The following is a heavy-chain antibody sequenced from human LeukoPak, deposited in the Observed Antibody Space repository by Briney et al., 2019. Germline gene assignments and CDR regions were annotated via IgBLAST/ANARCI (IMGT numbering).Heavy chain of an antibody. D-gene: IGHD3-10*01. Sequence: APVKVSCKASGYTFTGYYMHWVRQAPGQGLEWMGWINPNSGGTNYAQKFQGWVTMTRDTSISTAYMELSRLRSDDTAVYYCARDQRRNYYGSGSRFRYGMDVWGQGTTVTVSS. CDR3: ARDQRRNYYGSGSRFRYGMDV. CDR1: GYTFTGYY. V-gene: IGHV1-2*04. CDR2: INPNSGGT. J-gene: IGHJ6*02.